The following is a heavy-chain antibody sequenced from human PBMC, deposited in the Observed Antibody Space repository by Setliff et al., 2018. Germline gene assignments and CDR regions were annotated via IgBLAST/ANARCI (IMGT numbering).Heavy chain of an antibody. Sequence: SETLSLTCTVSGGSISSRSYYWGWIRQPPGKGLEWIGSIYHSGSSYYNPSLKGRVTISADTSTNHFSLKLTSVTAADTAVYYCARDNTIVGATDYWGQGALVTVSS. J-gene: IGHJ4*02. D-gene: IGHD1-26*01. CDR2: IYHSGSS. CDR1: GGSISSRSYY. CDR3: ARDNTIVGATDY. V-gene: IGHV4-39*02.